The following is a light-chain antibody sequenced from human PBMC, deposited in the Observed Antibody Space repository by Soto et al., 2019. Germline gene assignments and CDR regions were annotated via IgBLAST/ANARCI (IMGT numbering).Light chain of an antibody. CDR1: SRDVGGYNY. CDR3: SSDTSSSIPYV. V-gene: IGLV2-14*01. Sequence: QSALAQPASVSGSPGQSITISYTGPSRDVGGYNYVSWYQQHPGKAPKLMIYEVSNRPSGVSNRFSGSKSGNTASLTISGLQAEDEADYYCSSDTSSSIPYVFGTGTKVTVL. J-gene: IGLJ1*01. CDR2: EVS.